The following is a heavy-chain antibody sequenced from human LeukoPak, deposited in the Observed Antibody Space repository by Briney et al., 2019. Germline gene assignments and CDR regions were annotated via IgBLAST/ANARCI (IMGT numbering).Heavy chain of an antibody. CDR1: GGSISSGSYY. CDR3: ARGYSSGWYEGPVDY. V-gene: IGHV4-61*02. J-gene: IGHJ4*02. Sequence: PSETLSLTYTVSGGSISSGSYYWSWIRQPAGKGLEWIGRIYTSGSTNYNPSLKSRVTISVDTSKNQFSLKLSSVTAADTAVYYCARGYSSGWYEGPVDYWGQGTLVTVSS. CDR2: IYTSGST. D-gene: IGHD6-19*01.